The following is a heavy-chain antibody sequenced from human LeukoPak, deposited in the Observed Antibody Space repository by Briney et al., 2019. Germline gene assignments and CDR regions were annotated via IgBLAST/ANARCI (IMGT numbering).Heavy chain of an antibody. CDR1: GFTFSSYW. Sequence: GGSLRLSCAASGFTFSSYWMCWVRQAPGKGLEWVAIIKQDGSDKYYVDSVEGRFIISRDNAKNSLYLQMNSLRAEDTAVYYCLTSTRSHRFDYWGQGALVTVSS. CDR3: LTSTRSHRFDY. D-gene: IGHD2-15*01. V-gene: IGHV3-7*01. CDR2: IKQDGSDK. J-gene: IGHJ4*02.